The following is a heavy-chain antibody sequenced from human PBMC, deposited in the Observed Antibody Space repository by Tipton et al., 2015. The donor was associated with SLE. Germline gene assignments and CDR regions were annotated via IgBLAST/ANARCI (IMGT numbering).Heavy chain of an antibody. V-gene: IGHV4-34*01. CDR1: GGSISAYY. CDR2: INYSGST. D-gene: IGHD2-8*02. J-gene: IGHJ4*02. CDR3: ARGKISWAVFVVKNYFDS. Sequence: TLSLTCTVSGGSISAYYWSWIRQPPGKGLECIGEINYSGSTNYNPSLKSRATISVDTSKNQFSLKLTSVTAADTAVYYCARGKISWAVFVVKNYFDSWGQVTLVTASS.